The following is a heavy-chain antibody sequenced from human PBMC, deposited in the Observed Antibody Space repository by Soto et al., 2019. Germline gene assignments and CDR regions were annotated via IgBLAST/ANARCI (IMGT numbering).Heavy chain of an antibody. CDR1: GDSISSGDYY. V-gene: IGHV4-31*03. CDR3: ARGDYIFTYFDY. J-gene: IGHJ4*02. Sequence: QVQLQESGPGLVKPSQTLSLTCTVSGDSISSGDYYWSWIRQHPGKGLEWIGYIYYTGSAYYNPSLRSRVSISIEASKTQFSLNLNSVTAADTAVYYCARGDYIFTYFDYWGQGTLVTVSS. D-gene: IGHD4-4*01. CDR2: IYYTGSA.